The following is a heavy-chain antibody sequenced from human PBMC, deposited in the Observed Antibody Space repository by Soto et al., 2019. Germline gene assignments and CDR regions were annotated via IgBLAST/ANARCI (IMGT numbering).Heavy chain of an antibody. J-gene: IGHJ4*02. CDR2: IYYRGTT. Sequence: SETLSLTCNVSGASVSSDDYYWTWIRQPPGKGLEWIGYIYYRGTTHYSPSLKSRVSMSVDTSRNQFSLNLTSVTAADTAVYYCARALKIPASGTYDYWGQGTLVTVSS. D-gene: IGHD2-2*01. CDR1: GASVSSDDYY. CDR3: ARALKIPASGTYDY. V-gene: IGHV4-61*08.